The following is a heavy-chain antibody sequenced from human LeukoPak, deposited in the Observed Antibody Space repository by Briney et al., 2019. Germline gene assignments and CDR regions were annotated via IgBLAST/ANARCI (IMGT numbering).Heavy chain of an antibody. CDR1: GFTFDDYT. Sequence: GGSLRLSCAASGFTFDDYTMHWVRQAPGKGLEWVSLISWDGGSTYYADSVKGRFTISRDNSKNSLYLQMNSLRTEDTALYYCAKGKNTGSYLSHVDYWGQGTLVTVSS. D-gene: IGHD3-10*01. V-gene: IGHV3-43*01. CDR3: AKGKNTGSYLSHVDY. CDR2: ISWDGGST. J-gene: IGHJ4*02.